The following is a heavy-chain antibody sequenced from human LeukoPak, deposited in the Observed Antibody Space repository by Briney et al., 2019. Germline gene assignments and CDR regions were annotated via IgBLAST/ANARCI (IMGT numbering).Heavy chain of an antibody. CDR3: ARHGLRYCSSTCCPLDAFDI. J-gene: IGHJ3*02. D-gene: IGHD2-2*01. CDR2: IYPGDSDT. Sequence: GESLKISCKGSGYSFTSYWIGWVRQMPGKGLEWMGIIYPGDSDTRYSPSFQGQVTISADKSISTAYLQWSSLKASDTAMYYCARHGLRYCSSTCCPLDAFDIWGQGTMVTVSS. CDR1: GYSFTSYW. V-gene: IGHV5-51*01.